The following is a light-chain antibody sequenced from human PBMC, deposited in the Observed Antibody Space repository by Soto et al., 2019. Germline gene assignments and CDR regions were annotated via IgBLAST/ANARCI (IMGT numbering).Light chain of an antibody. J-gene: IGLJ1*01. CDR2: EVS. V-gene: IGLV2-14*01. Sequence: QSALTKPASVSGSPGQSITFSCTGTSGDVGGYNYVSWYQQHPGKAPKLMIYEVSNRPSGVSNRFSGSKSGNTASLTISGLQAEDEADYYCSSYTSSSIDYVFGTGTKVTVL. CDR1: SGDVGGYNY. CDR3: SSYTSSSIDYV.